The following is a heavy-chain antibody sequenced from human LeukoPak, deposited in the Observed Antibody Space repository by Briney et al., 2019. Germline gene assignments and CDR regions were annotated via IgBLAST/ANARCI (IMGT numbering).Heavy chain of an antibody. D-gene: IGHD3-22*01. Sequence: GGSLRLSCAASGFTFQNYAMHWVRLALGKGLEWVAGINWNSDSKGYGDSVKGRFTVSRDNAKNFLYLQMNSLRADDTAFYYCAKAMNTYHYDTSGYYFEYWGQGTLVTVSS. V-gene: IGHV3-9*01. CDR3: AKAMNTYHYDTSGYYFEY. CDR2: INWNSDSK. CDR1: GFTFQNYA. J-gene: IGHJ4*02.